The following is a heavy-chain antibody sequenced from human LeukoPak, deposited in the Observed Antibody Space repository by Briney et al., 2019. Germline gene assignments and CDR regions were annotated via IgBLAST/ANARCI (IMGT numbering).Heavy chain of an antibody. V-gene: IGHV1-46*01. Sequence: ASVKVSCKASGYTFTSYYMHWVRQAPGQGLEWMGIINPSGGSTSYAQKFQGRVTMTRDTSTSTVYMELSSLRSEGTAVYYCARVQYYYGSGSQPHLVPDYWGQGTLVTVSS. CDR2: INPSGGST. CDR1: GYTFTSYY. J-gene: IGHJ4*02. CDR3: ARVQYYYGSGSQPHLVPDY. D-gene: IGHD3-10*01.